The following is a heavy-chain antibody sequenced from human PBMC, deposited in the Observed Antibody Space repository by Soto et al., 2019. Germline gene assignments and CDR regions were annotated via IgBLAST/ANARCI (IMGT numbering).Heavy chain of an antibody. Sequence: QVQLVESGGGVVQPGRSLRLSCAASGFTFSAYGMHWVRQAPGKGLEWVAVIWSDENNKYYADSVKGRVTISRENSKNTLYLQMNTLRAEDTAVYYCARELNTVTTRDAFDIWGQGTKVSVSS. D-gene: IGHD4-17*01. CDR1: GFTFSAYG. J-gene: IGHJ3*02. CDR3: ARELNTVTTRDAFDI. V-gene: IGHV3-33*01. CDR2: IWSDENNK.